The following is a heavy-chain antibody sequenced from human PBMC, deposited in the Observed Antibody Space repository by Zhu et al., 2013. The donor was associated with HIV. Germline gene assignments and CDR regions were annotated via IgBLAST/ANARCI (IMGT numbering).Heavy chain of an antibody. Sequence: QVQLVQSGAEVKKPGSSVKVSCKASGDTFNNHAISWVRQAPGQGLEWMGGIIPIFGTANYAQKFQGRVTITADESTSTAYMELSSLRSEDTAVYYCAREGVVIAAAGSSHYYYGMDVWGQGTTVTVSS. CDR1: GDTFNNHA. D-gene: IGHD6-13*01. V-gene: IGHV1-69*01. CDR2: IIPIFGTA. CDR3: AREGVVIAAAGSSHYYYGMDV. J-gene: IGHJ6*02.